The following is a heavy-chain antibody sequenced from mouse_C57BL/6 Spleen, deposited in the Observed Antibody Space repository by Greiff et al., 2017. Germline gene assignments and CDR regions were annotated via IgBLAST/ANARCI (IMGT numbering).Heavy chain of an antibody. CDR1: GFTFSSYA. CDR2: ISTGGDYT. V-gene: IGHV5-9-1*02. J-gene: IGHJ4*01. Sequence: EVQLLEPGDGLVKPGGSLKLSCAASGFTFSSYAMSWVRQTPEQSLEWVAYISTGGDYTYYTDTVKGRVTISRDNARNTLYLQMSSLTSEDTAMYYCTRRRDERYSALDYWGQGTSVTVSS. CDR3: TRRRDERYSALDY.